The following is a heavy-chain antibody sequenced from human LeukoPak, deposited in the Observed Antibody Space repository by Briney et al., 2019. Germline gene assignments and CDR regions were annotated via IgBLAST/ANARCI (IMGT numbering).Heavy chain of an antibody. CDR1: GFTFDDYA. D-gene: IGHD6-13*01. Sequence: GRSLRLSCAASGFTFDDYAMHWVRQAPGKGLEWVSAISGSGDSTYYGDSVKGRFTISRDNSKNTLYLQMNSLRAEDTAVYYCAKTRPLDSSSWSHGDYWGQGTLVTVSS. J-gene: IGHJ4*02. V-gene: IGHV3-23*01. CDR3: AKTRPLDSSSWSHGDY. CDR2: ISGSGDST.